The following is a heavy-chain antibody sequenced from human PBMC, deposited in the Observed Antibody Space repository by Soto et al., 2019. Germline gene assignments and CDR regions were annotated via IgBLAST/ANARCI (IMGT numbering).Heavy chain of an antibody. D-gene: IGHD4-17*01. CDR2: IYWDDDK. CDR3: AHLPVTNTGPYFDY. V-gene: IGHV2-5*02. CDR1: GFSLSISAVG. J-gene: IGHJ4*02. Sequence: QITLKESGPTLVKPTQTLTLTCTFSGFSLSISAVGVGWIRQPPGKALEWLALIYWDDDKRYSPSLKSRRTITQDTSKNQVVLTMANMDPVETATYYCAHLPVTNTGPYFDYWGQGTLVTVSP.